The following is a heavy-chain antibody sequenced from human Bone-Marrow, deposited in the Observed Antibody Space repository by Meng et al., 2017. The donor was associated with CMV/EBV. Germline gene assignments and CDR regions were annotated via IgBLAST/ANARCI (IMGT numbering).Heavy chain of an antibody. D-gene: IGHD3-3*01. CDR2: INPNSGGT. CDR1: GYTFTGYY. J-gene: IGHJ5*02. Sequence: CKASGYTFTGYYMHWVRQAPGQGLEWMGWINPNSGGTNYAQKFQGRVTMTRDTSISTAYMELSRLRSDDTAVYYCARVSFWRHSFDPWGQGTLVTVSS. CDR3: ARVSFWRHSFDP. V-gene: IGHV1-2*02.